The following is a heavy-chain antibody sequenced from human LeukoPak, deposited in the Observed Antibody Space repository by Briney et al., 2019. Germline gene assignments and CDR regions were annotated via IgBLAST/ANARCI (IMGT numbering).Heavy chain of an antibody. Sequence: SETLSLTCTVSGGSISSYYWSWIRQPPGKGLEWIGYIYYSGSTNYNPSLKSRVTISVDTSKNQFSLKLSSVTAADTAVYYCARHQGYDYVWGSTRTEFDYWGQGTLVTVSS. CDR3: ARHQGYDYVWGSTRTEFDY. V-gene: IGHV4-59*08. J-gene: IGHJ4*02. CDR1: GGSISSYY. D-gene: IGHD3-16*01. CDR2: IYYSGST.